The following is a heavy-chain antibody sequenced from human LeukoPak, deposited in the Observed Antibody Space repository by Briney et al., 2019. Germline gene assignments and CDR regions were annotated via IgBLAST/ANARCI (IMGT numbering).Heavy chain of an antibody. CDR1: GFTFSSYW. Sequence: AGSLRLSCAASGFTFSSYWMAWVRQDPGKGLEWVANIKGDESARHQADSVKGRFTISRDNTRNSLYLQMTNLRGDDTAVYYCARDVVGSLDYWGQGTLVTVSS. CDR3: ARDVVGSLDY. J-gene: IGHJ4*02. D-gene: IGHD1-26*01. CDR2: IKGDESAR. V-gene: IGHV3-7*01.